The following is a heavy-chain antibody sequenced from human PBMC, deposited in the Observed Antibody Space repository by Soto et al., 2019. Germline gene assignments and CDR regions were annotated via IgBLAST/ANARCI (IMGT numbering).Heavy chain of an antibody. Sequence: PQTRSLTCTGFADSTSSDYWNWIRHPPGKGLEWIGYVYYSGSTNYNPSLKSRVTISVDTSKNQFSLNLSSVTAADTAVYQCPRAIYTFLVLDS. CDR1: ADSTSSDY. D-gene: IGHD3-16*02. V-gene: IGHV4-59*12. CDR2: VYYSGST. J-gene: IGHJ5*01. CDR3: PRAIYTFLVLDS.